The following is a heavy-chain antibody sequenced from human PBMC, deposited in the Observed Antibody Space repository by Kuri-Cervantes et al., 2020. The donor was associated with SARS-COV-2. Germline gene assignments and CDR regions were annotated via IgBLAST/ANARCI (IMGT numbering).Heavy chain of an antibody. CDR2: IKQDGSEK. J-gene: IGHJ3*02. D-gene: IGHD3-3*01. Sequence: ETLSLTCAASGFTFSSYWMSWVRQAPGKGLEWVANIKQDGSEKYYVDSVKGRFTISRDNAKNSLYLQMNSLRAEDTAVYYCARIKNDFWSGYYIGDAFDIWGQGTMVTVSS. V-gene: IGHV3-7*01. CDR3: ARIKNDFWSGYYIGDAFDI. CDR1: GFTFSSYW.